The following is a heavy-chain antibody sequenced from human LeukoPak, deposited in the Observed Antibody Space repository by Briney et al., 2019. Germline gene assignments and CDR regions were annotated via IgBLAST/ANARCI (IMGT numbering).Heavy chain of an antibody. Sequence: GGSLRLSCAASGFTFSSYAMHWVRQAPGKGLEWVAFISYDGAVKYYADSVKGRFTISRDNSKNTLFLQMNSLRAEETAVYYCARDLSENYSIDYWGQGTLVTVSS. CDR2: ISYDGAVK. D-gene: IGHD2-21*01. J-gene: IGHJ4*02. V-gene: IGHV3-30-3*01. CDR1: GFTFSSYA. CDR3: ARDLSENYSIDY.